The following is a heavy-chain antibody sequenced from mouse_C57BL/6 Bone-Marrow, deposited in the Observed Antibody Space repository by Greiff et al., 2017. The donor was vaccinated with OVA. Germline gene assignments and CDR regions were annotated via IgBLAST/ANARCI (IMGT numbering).Heavy chain of an antibody. CDR3: ALTVVAPYAMDY. Sequence: VQLKQSGPELVKPGASVKMSCKASGYTFTDYNMHWVKQSHGKSLEWIGYINPNNGGTSYNQKFKGKATLTVNKSSSTAYMELRSLTSEDSAVYYCALTVVAPYAMDYWGQGTSVTVSS. J-gene: IGHJ4*01. D-gene: IGHD1-1*01. CDR2: INPNNGGT. V-gene: IGHV1-22*01. CDR1: GYTFTDYN.